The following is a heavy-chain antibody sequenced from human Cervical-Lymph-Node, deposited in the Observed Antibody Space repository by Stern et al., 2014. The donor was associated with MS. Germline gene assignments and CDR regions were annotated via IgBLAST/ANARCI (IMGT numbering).Heavy chain of an antibody. CDR3: AKGGIVVVPAAINYYYGMDV. V-gene: IGHV3-23*04. D-gene: IGHD2-2*01. J-gene: IGHJ6*02. CDR2: LSGSGGST. CDR1: GFTFSSYA. Sequence: VQLVESGGGLVQPGGSLRLSCAASGFTFSSYAMSWVRQAPGKGLEWFSALSGSGGSTYYADSVKGRFTISRDNSKNTLYLQMNSLRAEDTAVYYCAKGGIVVVPAAINYYYGMDVWGQGTTVTVSS.